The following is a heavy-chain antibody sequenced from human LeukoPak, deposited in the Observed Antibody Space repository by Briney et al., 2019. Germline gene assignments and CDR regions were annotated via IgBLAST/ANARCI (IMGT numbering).Heavy chain of an antibody. CDR1: GGSISSGGYY. Sequence: SQTLSLTCTVSGGSISSGGYYWSWIRQHPGKGLEWIGYIYYSGSTYYNPSLKSRVTMSVDTSKNQFSLKLSSVTAADTAVYYCASRSIAAAGAWYFDYWGQGTLVTVSS. V-gene: IGHV4-31*03. D-gene: IGHD6-13*01. CDR3: ASRSIAAAGAWYFDY. J-gene: IGHJ4*02. CDR2: IYYSGST.